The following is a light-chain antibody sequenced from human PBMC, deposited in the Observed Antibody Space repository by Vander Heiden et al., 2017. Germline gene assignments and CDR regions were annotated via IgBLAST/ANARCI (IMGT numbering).Light chain of an antibody. J-gene: IGLJ2*01. V-gene: IGLV1-44*01. CDR1: SSNIGSNT. Sequence: QSVLPPPPSASGPPVQRVTISCSGSSSNIGSNTVNWYQQLPGTAPKLLIYSDNQRPSGVPDRFSGSKSGTSASLAISGLQSEDEADYYCATWDDRLNGPVFGGGTKLTGL. CDR2: SDN. CDR3: ATWDDRLNGPV.